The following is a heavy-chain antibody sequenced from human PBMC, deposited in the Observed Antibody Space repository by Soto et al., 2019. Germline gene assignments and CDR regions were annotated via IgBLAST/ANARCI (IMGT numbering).Heavy chain of an antibody. CDR2: INGDGSST. CDR3: ARAQLMPDDAFDA. V-gene: IGHV3-74*01. Sequence: PGGSLRLSCAACGFTFSNFWIHWVRQAPGKGPVWVSRINGDGSSTSHADPVKGRFTISRDNAENTLFLQMSGLRAEDTAVYYCARAQLMPDDAFDAWGRGKVVTVS. D-gene: IGHD2-2*01. CDR1: GFTFSNFW. J-gene: IGHJ3*01.